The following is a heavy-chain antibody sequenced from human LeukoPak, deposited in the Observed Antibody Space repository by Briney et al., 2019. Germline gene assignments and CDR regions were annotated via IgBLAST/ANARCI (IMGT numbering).Heavy chain of an antibody. V-gene: IGHV4-61*02. CDR3: ARVHRGYTAMAPNYYYYYYYMDV. D-gene: IGHD5-18*01. Sequence: SQTLSLTCTVSGGSISSGSYYWSWIRQPAGKGLEWIGRIYTSGSTNYNPSLKSRVTISVDTSKNQFSLKLSSVTAADTAVYYCARVHRGYTAMAPNYYYYYYYMDVWGKGTTVTVSS. CDR2: IYTSGST. J-gene: IGHJ6*03. CDR1: GGSISSGSYY.